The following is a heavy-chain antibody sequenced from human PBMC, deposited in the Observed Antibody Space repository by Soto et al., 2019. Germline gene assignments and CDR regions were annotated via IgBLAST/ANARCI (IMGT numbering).Heavy chain of an antibody. J-gene: IGHJ4*02. D-gene: IGHD3-16*01. V-gene: IGHV3-30-3*01. CDR1: GFTFSSYA. CDR2: ISYDGSNK. Sequence: QVQLVESGGGVVQPGRSLRLSCAASGFTFSSYAMHWVRQAPGKGLEWVAVISYDGSNKYYADSVKGRFTISRDNSKNTLYLQMNSLRGEDTAVYYCARDQGERGYFDYWGQGTLVTVSS. CDR3: ARDQGERGYFDY.